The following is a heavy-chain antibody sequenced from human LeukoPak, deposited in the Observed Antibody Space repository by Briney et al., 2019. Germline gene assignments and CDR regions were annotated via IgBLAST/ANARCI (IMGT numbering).Heavy chain of an antibody. J-gene: IGHJ4*02. CDR2: IYYGGST. CDR1: GGSISSYY. D-gene: IGHD2-2*01. Sequence: PSETLSLTCTVSGGSISSYYRSWIRQPPGKGLEWIGYIYYGGSTNYNPSLKSRVTISVDTSKNQFSLKLSSVTAADTAVYYCARRPSSQLPLDYWGQGTLVTVSS. V-gene: IGHV4-59*01. CDR3: ARRPSSQLPLDY.